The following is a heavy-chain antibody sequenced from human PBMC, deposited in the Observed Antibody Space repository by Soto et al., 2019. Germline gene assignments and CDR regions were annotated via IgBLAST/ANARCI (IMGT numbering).Heavy chain of an antibody. V-gene: IGHV1-69*08. J-gene: IGHJ4*02. Sequence: QVQLVQSGAEVKKPGSSVKVSCKASGGTFSSYTISWVRQAPGQGLEWMGRIIPILGIANYAQKFQGRVTINADQSTSPAYIELSSLRSEDTAVYYCARDEARYCSGGSCFQPAAGYWGQGTLVTVSS. D-gene: IGHD2-15*01. CDR3: ARDEARYCSGGSCFQPAAGY. CDR1: GGTFSSYT. CDR2: IIPILGIA.